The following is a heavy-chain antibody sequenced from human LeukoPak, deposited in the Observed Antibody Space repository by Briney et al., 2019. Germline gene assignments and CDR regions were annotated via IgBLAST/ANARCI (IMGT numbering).Heavy chain of an antibody. CDR1: GNSVSSGFF. CDR2: IYYSGST. D-gene: IGHD5-18*01. CDR3: ARERYSYGRDAFDI. J-gene: IGHJ3*02. Sequence: PSETLSLICNVSGNSVSSGFFWGWIRQPPGKGLEWIGYIYYSGSTNYNPSLKSRVTISVDTSKNQFSPKLSSVTAADTAVYYCARERYSYGRDAFDIWGQGTMVTVSS. V-gene: IGHV4-61*01.